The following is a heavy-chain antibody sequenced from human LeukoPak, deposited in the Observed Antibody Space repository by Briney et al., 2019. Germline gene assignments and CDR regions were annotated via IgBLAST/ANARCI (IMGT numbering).Heavy chain of an antibody. CDR2: IYYSGST. D-gene: IGHD6-19*01. CDR3: ARDQALGYGWPTVLAIDI. Sequence: PSETLSLTCAVSGGSISSGGYSWSWIRQPPGKGLEWIGYIYYSGSTYYNPSLKSRVTISVDTSKNQFSLKLSSVTAADTAVYYCARDQALGYGWPTVLAIDIWGQGTMVTVSS. CDR1: GGSISSGGYS. V-gene: IGHV4-30-4*07. J-gene: IGHJ3*02.